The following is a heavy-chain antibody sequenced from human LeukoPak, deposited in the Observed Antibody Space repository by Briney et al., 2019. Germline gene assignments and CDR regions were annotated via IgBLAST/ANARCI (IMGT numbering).Heavy chain of an antibody. CDR1: GFTFSTSG. D-gene: IGHD1-26*01. Sequence: PGGSLRLSCAASGFTFSTSGMHWVRQAPGKGLEWVAVISYDGSDKHYADSVKGRFTISRDNSKNTLYLQMNSLRTEDTAVYHCAKPSGSGVDYWGRGTRVTVSS. CDR2: ISYDGSDK. CDR3: AKPSGSGVDY. J-gene: IGHJ4*02. V-gene: IGHV3-30*18.